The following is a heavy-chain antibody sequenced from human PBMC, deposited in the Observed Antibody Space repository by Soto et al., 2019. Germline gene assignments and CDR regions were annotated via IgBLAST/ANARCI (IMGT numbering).Heavy chain of an antibody. CDR3: ARDKLEWGYMGV. J-gene: IGHJ6*03. CDR1: GFTVSSNY. D-gene: IGHD3-3*01. CDR2: IYSGGST. Sequence: EVQLVESGGGLVQPGGSLRLSCAASGFTVSSNYMSWVRQAPGKGLEWVSVIYSGGSTYYADSVKGRLTISRDNSKNTRYLQMNSLRAEDTAVYYCARDKLEWGYMGVWGNGTTVTGSS. V-gene: IGHV3-66*01.